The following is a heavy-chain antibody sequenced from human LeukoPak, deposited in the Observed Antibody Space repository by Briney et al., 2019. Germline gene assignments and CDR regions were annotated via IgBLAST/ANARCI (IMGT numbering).Heavy chain of an antibody. J-gene: IGHJ5*02. CDR1: GGSISSHY. D-gene: IGHD3-3*01. CDR3: ARVRSGFLYWFDP. V-gene: IGHV4-59*11. Sequence: SETLSLTCTVSGGSISSHYWSWIRQPPGKGLEWIGYIYYSGSTNYNPSLKSRVTISVDTSKNQFSLKLSSVTAADTAVYYCARVRSGFLYWFDPWGQGTLVTVSS. CDR2: IYYSGST.